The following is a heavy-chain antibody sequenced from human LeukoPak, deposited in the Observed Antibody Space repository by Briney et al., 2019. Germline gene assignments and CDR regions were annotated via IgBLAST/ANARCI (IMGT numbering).Heavy chain of an antibody. V-gene: IGHV4-4*07. J-gene: IGHJ3*02. CDR1: GGSISSYY. Sequence: SETLSLTCTVSGGSISSYYWSWIRQPAGKGLEWIGRIYTSGSTNYNPSLKSRVTMSVDTSKNQFSLKLSSVTAADTAVYYCARAYSSSWSPWSSDAFDIWGQGTMVTVSS. CDR3: ARAYSSSWSPWSSDAFDI. D-gene: IGHD6-13*01. CDR2: IYTSGST.